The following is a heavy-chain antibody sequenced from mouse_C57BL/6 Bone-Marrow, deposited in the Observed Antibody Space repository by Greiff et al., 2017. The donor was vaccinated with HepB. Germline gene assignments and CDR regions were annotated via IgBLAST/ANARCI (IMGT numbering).Heavy chain of an antibody. J-gene: IGHJ2*01. CDR2: ILPGSGST. CDR3: ARSDYYGSSYGC. CDR1: GYTFTGYW. D-gene: IGHD1-1*01. Sequence: VQLQQSGAELLKPGASVKLSCKATGYTFTGYWIEWVKQRPGHGLEWIGEILPGSGSTNSNEKFKGKATFTADTSSNTAYMQRSSLTTEDSAIYYCARSDYYGSSYGCWGKGTTLTVSS. V-gene: IGHV1-9*01.